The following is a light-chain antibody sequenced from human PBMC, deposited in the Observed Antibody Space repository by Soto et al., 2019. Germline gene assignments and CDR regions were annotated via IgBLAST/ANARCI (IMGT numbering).Light chain of an antibody. V-gene: IGKV1-5*01. CDR1: QNISRW. J-gene: IGKJ1*01. CDR3: QESPLSART. CDR2: DVS. Sequence: TLSASVGDRVTTTCRASQNISRWLAWYQQKPGKAPKLLIYDVSSFEGGVPSRFSCSGSGEGIRLSIDVPAFEDFPVYYRQESPLSARTFAQGTKVDIK.